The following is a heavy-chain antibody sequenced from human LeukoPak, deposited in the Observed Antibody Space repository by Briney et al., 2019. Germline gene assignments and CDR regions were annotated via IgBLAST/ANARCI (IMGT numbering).Heavy chain of an antibody. V-gene: IGHV1-69*04. CDR3: ARDPEQWPLYYFDS. Sequence: ASVKVSCKASGGTFSSYAVSWVRQAPGQGLEWMGRIIPIFGIANYAQKFQGRVTITADKSTSTAYMELSSLRSEDTAVYYCARDPEQWPLYYFDSWGQGTLVTVSS. D-gene: IGHD6-19*01. CDR1: GGTFSSYA. CDR2: IIPIFGIA. J-gene: IGHJ4*02.